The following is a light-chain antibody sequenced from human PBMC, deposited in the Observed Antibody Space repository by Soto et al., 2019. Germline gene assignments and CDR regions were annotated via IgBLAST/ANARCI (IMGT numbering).Light chain of an antibody. J-gene: IGLJ3*02. CDR3: QSYDSSLSGWV. V-gene: IGLV1-40*01. CDR2: GNN. Sequence: QPVLTQPPSVSGAPGQRVTISCTGSNSNIGADYDVHWYQPLPGTAPQLLIYGNNNRPSGVPDRFSGSKSGTSASLDITGLQPEDEADYYCQSYDSSLSGWVFGGGTKLTVL. CDR1: NSNIGADYD.